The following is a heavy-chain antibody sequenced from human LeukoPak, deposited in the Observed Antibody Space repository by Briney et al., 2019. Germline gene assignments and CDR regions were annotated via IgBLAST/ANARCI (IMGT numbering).Heavy chain of an antibody. CDR2: INNDGTDT. J-gene: IGHJ4*02. Sequence: GGSLRLSCAASGFTFTNYWMHWVRQIPGKGLVWVSHINNDGTDTFYADSVRGRFTISRDNVRNTVYLQMNSLRAEDTALYYCARDGSYDYWGQGTLVIVSS. CDR3: ARDGSYDY. CDR1: GFTFTNYW. V-gene: IGHV3-74*01.